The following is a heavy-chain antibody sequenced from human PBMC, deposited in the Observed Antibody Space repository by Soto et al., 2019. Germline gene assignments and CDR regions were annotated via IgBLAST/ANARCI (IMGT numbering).Heavy chain of an antibody. CDR2: ISYDGSNK. V-gene: IGHV3-30*03. CDR1: GFTFSSYG. Sequence: GGSLRLSCAASGFTFSSYGMHWVRQAPGKGLEWVAVISYDGSNKYYADSVKGRFTISRDNSKNTLYLQMTSLRAEDTAVYYCARHRAIAAAGHFYYYYYGMDVWGQGTTVTVSS. J-gene: IGHJ6*02. D-gene: IGHD6-13*01. CDR3: ARHRAIAAAGHFYYYYYGMDV.